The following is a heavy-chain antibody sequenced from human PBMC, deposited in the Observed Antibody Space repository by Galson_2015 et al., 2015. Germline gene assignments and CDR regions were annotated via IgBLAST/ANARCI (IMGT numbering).Heavy chain of an antibody. CDR2: VYSGGST. Sequence: SLRLSCAASGFTVSSNYMSWVRQAPGKGLEWVSVVYSGGSTYCADSVKGRFTISRDNSKNTLYLQMNSLRAEDTAVYYCARESGSGGYFDYWGQGALVTVSS. J-gene: IGHJ4*02. D-gene: IGHD3-10*01. CDR1: GFTVSSNY. V-gene: IGHV3-53*01. CDR3: ARESGSGGYFDY.